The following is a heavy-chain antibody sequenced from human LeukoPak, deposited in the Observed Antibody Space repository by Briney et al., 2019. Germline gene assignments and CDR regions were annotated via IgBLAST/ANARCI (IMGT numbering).Heavy chain of an antibody. J-gene: IGHJ4*02. CDR3: ARDQNSGYDNDY. Sequence: GGSLRLSCAASGFTFSYHWMTWVRQAPGKGLEWVANIKNDGAVKNYVDSVKGQFTISRDNAKNSLYLQMNSLRAEDTAVYYCARDQNSGYDNDYWGQGTLVTVSS. V-gene: IGHV3-7*01. CDR2: IKNDGAVK. CDR1: GFTFSYHW. D-gene: IGHD5-12*01.